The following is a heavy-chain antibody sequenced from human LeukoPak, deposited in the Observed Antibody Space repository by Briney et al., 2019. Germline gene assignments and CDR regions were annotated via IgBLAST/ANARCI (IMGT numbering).Heavy chain of an antibody. CDR3: ARDLEMATISN. V-gene: IGHV1-18*01. J-gene: IGHJ4*02. CDR1: GYTFTNYG. Sequence: ASVKVSCKASGYTFTNYGISWVRQAPGQGLEWMGWISAYNGNTNYAQKLQGRVTMTTDTSTSTAYMELSSLRSEDTAVYYCARDLEMATISNWGQGTLVTVSS. CDR2: ISAYNGNT. D-gene: IGHD5-24*01.